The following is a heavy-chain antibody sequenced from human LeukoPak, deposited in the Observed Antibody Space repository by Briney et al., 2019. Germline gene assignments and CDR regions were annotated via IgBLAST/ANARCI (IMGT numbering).Heavy chain of an antibody. J-gene: IGHJ4*02. CDR3: ATSLSYSSSSFVFDY. CDR1: GGSISGYY. Sequence: SETLSLTCTVSGGSISGYYWSWIRQPPGTGLEWIGYIYYSGSTNYNPSLKSRVTISVDTSKIQFSVRLNSVTAADTALYYCATSLSYSSSSFVFDYWGEGTPVSVSS. V-gene: IGHV4-59*01. CDR2: IYYSGST. D-gene: IGHD6-13*01.